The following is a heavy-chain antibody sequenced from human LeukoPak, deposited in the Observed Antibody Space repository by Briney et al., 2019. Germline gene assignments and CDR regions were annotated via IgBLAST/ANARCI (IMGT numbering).Heavy chain of an antibody. J-gene: IGHJ4*02. CDR3: VSAGTSYYFDY. Sequence: GRSLRLSCAASGFTFSSYGMHWVRQAPGKGLEWVAVISYDGSNKYYADSVKGRFTISRDNSKNTLYLQMNSLRAEDTAEYYCVSAGTSYYFDYWGQGTLVTVSS. CDR1: GFTFSSYG. V-gene: IGHV3-30*03. CDR2: ISYDGSNK. D-gene: IGHD1-7*01.